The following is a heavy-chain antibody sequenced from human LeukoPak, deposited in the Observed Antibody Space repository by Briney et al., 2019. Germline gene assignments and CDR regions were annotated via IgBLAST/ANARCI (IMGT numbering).Heavy chain of an antibody. CDR1: GFPFSSYA. CDR2: ISDSGGST. D-gene: IGHD2-15*01. CDR3: VRGYSFGPYGMDV. Sequence: GGSLRLSCSASGFPFSSYAMHWVRQAPGKGLEYVSAISDSGGSTYYADSVKGRFTISRENSKKALYLQMSGLRAEDPAVYFCVRGYSFGPYGMDVWGQGTTVTVSS. J-gene: IGHJ6*02. V-gene: IGHV3-64D*09.